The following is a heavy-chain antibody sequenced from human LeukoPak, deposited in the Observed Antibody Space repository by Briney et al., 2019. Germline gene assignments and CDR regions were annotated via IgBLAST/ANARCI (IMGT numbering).Heavy chain of an antibody. CDR2: ISGSGVST. CDR3: AKAPGDANDAFDI. CDR1: GFTFSSSA. V-gene: IGHV3-23*01. J-gene: IGHJ3*02. D-gene: IGHD4-17*01. Sequence: GGSLRLSCAASGFTFSSSAMSWVRQVPGKGLEWVSAISGSGVSTYYADSVKGRFTISRDNSKNTLYLQMNSLRAEDAAVYYCAKAPGDANDAFDIWGQGTMVTVSS.